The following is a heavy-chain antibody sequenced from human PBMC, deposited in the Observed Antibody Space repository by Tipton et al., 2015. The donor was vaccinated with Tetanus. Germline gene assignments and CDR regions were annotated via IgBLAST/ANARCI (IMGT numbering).Heavy chain of an antibody. CDR2: MNPNSGNT. CDR3: ARSVDDSEETRIDY. CDR1: GYTFTSYD. D-gene: IGHD3-22*01. Sequence: QSGPEVKKPGASVKVSCKASGYTFTSYDINWVRQATGQGLEWMGWMNPNSGNTGYAQKFQGRVTMTRNTSISTAYMELSSLRSEGTAVYYCARSVDDSEETRIDYWGQGTLVTVFS. V-gene: IGHV1-8*01. J-gene: IGHJ4*02.